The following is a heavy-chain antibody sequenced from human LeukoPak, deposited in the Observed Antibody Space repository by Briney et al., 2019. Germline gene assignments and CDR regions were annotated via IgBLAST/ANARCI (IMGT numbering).Heavy chain of an antibody. Sequence: PSETLSLTCTVSGGSISSYYWSWIRQPAGKGLEWIGRIYTSGSANYNPSLNSRVTMSVDTSKNQFSLKLSSVTAADTAVYYCARTLRITIFGVVNRPFDYWGQGTLVTVSS. CDR1: GGSISSYY. D-gene: IGHD3-3*01. CDR3: ARTLRITIFGVVNRPFDY. V-gene: IGHV4-4*07. CDR2: IYTSGSA. J-gene: IGHJ4*02.